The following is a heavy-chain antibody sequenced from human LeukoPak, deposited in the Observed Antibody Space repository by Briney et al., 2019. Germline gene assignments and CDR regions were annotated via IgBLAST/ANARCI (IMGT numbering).Heavy chain of an antibody. J-gene: IGHJ4*02. Sequence: GGSLRLSCAVSGFTFSRYWMSWVRQAPRKGLEWVANIKQDGSEKYYVDSVKGRFTISRDNAKNSLYLQMNSLRAEDAAVYYCARDKGDYDTSGSLFVFGGQGTLVTVSS. CDR3: ARDKGDYDTSGSLFVF. CDR2: IKQDGSEK. CDR1: GFTFSRYW. D-gene: IGHD3-22*01. V-gene: IGHV3-7*03.